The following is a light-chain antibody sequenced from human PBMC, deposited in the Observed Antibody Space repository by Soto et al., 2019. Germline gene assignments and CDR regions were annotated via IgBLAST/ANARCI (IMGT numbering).Light chain of an antibody. CDR1: SSDVGGYNF. V-gene: IGLV2-8*01. CDR3: SSYAATNNYV. Sequence: QSVLTQPPSASGSPGQSVTISCTGTSSDVGGYNFVSWYQQHPGKAPQLIIYEVTKRPSGVPDRFSGSKSGNTASLTVSGLQTEDEADYYCSSYAATNNYVFGSGTKPTVL. CDR2: EVT. J-gene: IGLJ1*01.